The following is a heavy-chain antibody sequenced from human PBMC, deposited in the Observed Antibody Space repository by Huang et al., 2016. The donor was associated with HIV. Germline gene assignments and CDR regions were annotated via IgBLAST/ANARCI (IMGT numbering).Heavy chain of an antibody. D-gene: IGHD6-19*01. CDR1: GLVFSDHY. V-gene: IGHV3-11*01. CDR3: ARRMAGWDDVFDM. J-gene: IGHJ3*02. CDR2: ISLSGTNI. Sequence: QVRLVESGGGLVKPGGSLRLSCAASGLVFSDHYMNWIRQAQGKGLEWIAYISLSGTNIRYADSVKGRFTISRDNAKKSLFLEMNSLRVEDTAVYYCARRMAGWDDVFDMWGQGTMVTVSS.